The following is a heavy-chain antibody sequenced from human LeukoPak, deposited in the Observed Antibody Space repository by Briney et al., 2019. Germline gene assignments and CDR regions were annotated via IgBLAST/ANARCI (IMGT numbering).Heavy chain of an antibody. CDR1: GYTFTTYT. CDR3: ARWDRVDIAATNDDY. J-gene: IGHJ4*02. V-gene: IGHV1-18*04. CDR2: IRVYNGNT. D-gene: IGHD5-12*01. Sequence: ASVKVSCKASGYTFTTYTITWVWQAPGQGLEWMGWIRVYNGNTNYAQKFQGRVTMTTDTSTSTAYMELRSLRSDDTAVYYCARWDRVDIAATNDDYWGQGTLVTVSS.